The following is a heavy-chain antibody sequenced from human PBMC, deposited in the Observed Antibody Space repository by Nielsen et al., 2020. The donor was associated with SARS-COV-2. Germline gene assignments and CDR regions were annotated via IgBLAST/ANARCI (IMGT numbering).Heavy chain of an antibody. V-gene: IGHV3-7*05. CDR2: INEDGSVV. Sequence: GESLKISCAASGLIFSSSWMVWVRQAPGKGLEWVANINEDGSVVNYVDSVKGRFTISRDNAGKSLYLQMNSLRAEDTAVYYCARDAAYSRFDYWGQGTLVTV. D-gene: IGHD4-11*01. CDR3: ARDAAYSRFDY. CDR1: GLIFSSSW. J-gene: IGHJ4*02.